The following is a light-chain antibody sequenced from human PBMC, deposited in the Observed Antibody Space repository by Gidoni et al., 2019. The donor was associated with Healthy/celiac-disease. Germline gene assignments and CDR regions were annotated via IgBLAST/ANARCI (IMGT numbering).Light chain of an antibody. CDR2: DNN. V-gene: IGLV1-51*01. CDR1: SSNIGTNS. Sequence: QSVLTQPPSVSAAPGQKVTISCPGSSSNIGTNSVSWYEQLPGTATKLLIYDNNKRPSGIPDRFSGSKSGTSATLGITGLQTGDEADYYCGTWDSSLSAVVFGGGTKLTVL. CDR3: GTWDSSLSAVV. J-gene: IGLJ2*01.